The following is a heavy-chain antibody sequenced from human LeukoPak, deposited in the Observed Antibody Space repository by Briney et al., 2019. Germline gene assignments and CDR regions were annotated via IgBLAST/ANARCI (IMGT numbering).Heavy chain of an antibody. CDR2: MNPNSGNT. CDR3: ASDYYDSSGYFRKNY. V-gene: IGHV1-8*01. CDR1: GYTFTSYD. D-gene: IGHD3-22*01. Sequence: ASVKVSCKASGYTFTSYDINWVRQATGQGLEWMGCMNPNSGNTGYAQKFQGRVTMTRNTSISTAYMELSSLRSEDTAVYYCASDYYDSSGYFRKNYWGQGTLVTVSS. J-gene: IGHJ4*02.